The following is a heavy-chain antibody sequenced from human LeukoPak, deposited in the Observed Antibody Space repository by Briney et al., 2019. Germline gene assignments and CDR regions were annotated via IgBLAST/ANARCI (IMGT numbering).Heavy chain of an antibody. CDR3: ARDRDSSGYYYVSLRGFYDAFDI. D-gene: IGHD3-22*01. Sequence: SETLSLTCTVSGGSVSSSSYYWGWIRQPPGKGLEWIGSIYYSGSTYYNPSLKSRVTISVDTSKNQFSLNLSSVTAADTAVYYCARDRDSSGYYYVSLRGFYDAFDIWGQGTMVTVSS. V-gene: IGHV4-39*02. J-gene: IGHJ3*02. CDR1: GGSVSSSSYY. CDR2: IYYSGST.